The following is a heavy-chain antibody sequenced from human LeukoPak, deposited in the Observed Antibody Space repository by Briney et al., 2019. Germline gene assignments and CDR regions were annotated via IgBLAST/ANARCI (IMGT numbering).Heavy chain of an antibody. J-gene: IGHJ4*02. CDR1: GDSISSDHYW. CDR2: IHYTGNT. D-gene: IGHD2-15*01. V-gene: IGHV4-39*01. CDR3: VRQRGVGSWSFDY. Sequence: SETLSLTCTVSGDSISSDHYWWGWIRQPPGKGLDWIGSIHYTGNTYYNPSLQSRVTVSVDTSRNQFSLKLTSVTAADTAVYYCVRQRGVGSWSFDYWGQGNLVTVSS.